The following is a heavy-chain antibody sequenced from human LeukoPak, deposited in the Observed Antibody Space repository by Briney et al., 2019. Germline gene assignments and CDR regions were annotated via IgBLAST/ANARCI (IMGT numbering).Heavy chain of an antibody. V-gene: IGHV1-3*01. CDR2: INAGNGNT. D-gene: IGHD5-24*01. CDR1: GYTFTTYA. CDR3: AREIDRDGYNRFFDY. Sequence: GASVKASCKASGYTFTTYAMHWVRQAPGQRLEWMGWINAGNGNTKYSQKFQGRVTLTRDTSAYTVYMDLTSLRSEDTAIYYCAREIDRDGYNRFFDYWGQGTLVTVSS. J-gene: IGHJ4*02.